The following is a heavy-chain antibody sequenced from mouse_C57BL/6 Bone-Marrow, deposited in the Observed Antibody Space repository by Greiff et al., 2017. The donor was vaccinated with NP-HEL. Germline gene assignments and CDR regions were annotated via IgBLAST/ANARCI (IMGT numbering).Heavy chain of an antibody. CDR2: IYPRSGNT. J-gene: IGHJ3*01. Sequence: QVHVKQSGAELARPGASVKLSCKASGYTFTSYGISWVKQRPGQGLEWIGEIYPRSGNTYYNEKFKGKATLTADKSSSTAYMELRSLTSEDSAVYFCARRGSYYYGSSPFAYWGQGTLVTVSA. CDR1: GYTFTSYG. D-gene: IGHD1-1*01. CDR3: ARRGSYYYGSSPFAY. V-gene: IGHV1-81*01.